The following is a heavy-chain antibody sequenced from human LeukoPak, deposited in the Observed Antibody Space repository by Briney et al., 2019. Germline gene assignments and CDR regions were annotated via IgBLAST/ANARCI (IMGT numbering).Heavy chain of an antibody. Sequence: PSETLSLTCALYGGSFSGYYWSWIRQPPGKGLEWIGEINHSGSTNYNPSLKSRVTISVDTSKNQFSLKLSSVTAADTAVYYCARVSSGYDYILDYWGQGTLVTVSS. CDR1: GGSFSGYY. CDR3: ARVSSGYDYILDY. J-gene: IGHJ4*02. V-gene: IGHV4-34*01. CDR2: INHSGST. D-gene: IGHD5-12*01.